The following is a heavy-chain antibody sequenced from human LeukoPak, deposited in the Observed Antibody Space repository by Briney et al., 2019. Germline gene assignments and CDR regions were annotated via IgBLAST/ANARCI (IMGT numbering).Heavy chain of an antibody. CDR2: IYYSGMI. Sequence: SDTRSLTCSVSGYSISSSSGYYGLIRQPPGNGLEWIGSIYYSGMIHYNPSLKSRATMSVDTSQNQYSLKLSSVHAAATAVYYCARHVDYYDSSWKYWGQGTLVTVSS. CDR1: GYSISSSSGY. J-gene: IGHJ4*02. D-gene: IGHD3-22*01. CDR3: ARHVDYYDSSWKY. V-gene: IGHV4-39*01.